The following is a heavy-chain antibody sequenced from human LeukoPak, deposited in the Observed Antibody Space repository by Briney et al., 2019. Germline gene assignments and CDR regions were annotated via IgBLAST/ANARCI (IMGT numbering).Heavy chain of an antibody. CDR3: ARDSGSYYPPGLFDY. CDR2: IVVGSGNT. D-gene: IGHD1-26*01. V-gene: IGHV1-58*02. Sequence: GASVKVSCKASGFTFTSSAMQWVRQARGQRLEWIGWIVVGSGNTNYAQKFQERVTITRDMSTSTAYMELSSLRSEDTAVYYCARDSGSYYPPGLFDYWGQGTLVTVSS. CDR1: GFTFTSSA. J-gene: IGHJ4*02.